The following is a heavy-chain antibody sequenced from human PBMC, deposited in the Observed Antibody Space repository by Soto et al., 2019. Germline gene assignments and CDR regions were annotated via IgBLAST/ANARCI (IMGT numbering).Heavy chain of an antibody. Sequence: SDTLSLTCAVYGGSFSGYYWSWIRQPPGKGLEWIGEINHSGSTNYNPSLKSRVTISVDTSKNQFSLKLSSVTAADTAVYYCARGNYGDYVGYFDYWGQGTLVNVSS. CDR1: GGSFSGYY. CDR3: ARGNYGDYVGYFDY. CDR2: INHSGST. V-gene: IGHV4-34*01. D-gene: IGHD4-17*01. J-gene: IGHJ4*02.